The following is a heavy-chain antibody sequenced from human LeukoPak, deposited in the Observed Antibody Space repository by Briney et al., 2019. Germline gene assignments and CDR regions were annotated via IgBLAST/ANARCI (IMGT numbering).Heavy chain of an antibody. CDR2: INGVSNDI. V-gene: IGHV3-48*01. CDR3: AREDGGAAAGRDDDNGMDV. J-gene: IGHJ6*02. D-gene: IGHD6-13*01. Sequence: QPGGSLRLSCVVSGFTFSSYGMDWVRQAPGQGLEWVSFINGVSNDIRYADSVKGRFTISRDNSRDTLYLQMNSLRAEDTAVYYCAREDGGAAAGRDDDNGMDVWGQGTTVTVSS. CDR1: GFTFSSYG.